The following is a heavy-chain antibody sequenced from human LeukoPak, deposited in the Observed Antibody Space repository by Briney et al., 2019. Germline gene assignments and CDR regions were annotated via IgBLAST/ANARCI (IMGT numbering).Heavy chain of an antibody. CDR3: ARDFRDGYNKAFDI. V-gene: IGHV1-69*13. Sequence: ASVKVSCKASGGTFSSYAISWVRQAPGQGLEWMGGIIPIFGTANYAQKFQGRVTITADESTSTAYMELSSLRSEDTAVYYCARDFRDGYNKAFDIWGQGTMVTVSS. D-gene: IGHD5-24*01. CDR1: GGTFSSYA. CDR2: IIPIFGTA. J-gene: IGHJ3*02.